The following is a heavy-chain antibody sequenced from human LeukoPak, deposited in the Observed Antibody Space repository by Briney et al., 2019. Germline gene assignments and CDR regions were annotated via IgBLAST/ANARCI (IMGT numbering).Heavy chain of an antibody. J-gene: IGHJ6*03. D-gene: IGHD6-19*01. CDR1: GYTFTGYY. CDR3: ASVFSRSSGWYDSYYYMDV. CDR2: INPNSGGT. V-gene: IGHV1-2*06. Sequence: GASVKVSCKASGYTFTGYYMHWVRQAPGQGLEWMGRINPNSGGTNYAQKVQGRVTMTRDTSISTAYMELSRLRSDDTAVYYCASVFSRSSGWYDSYYYMDVWGKGTTVTVSS.